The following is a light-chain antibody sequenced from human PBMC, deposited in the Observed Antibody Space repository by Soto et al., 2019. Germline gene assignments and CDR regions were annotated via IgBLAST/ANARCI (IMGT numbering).Light chain of an antibody. CDR3: QQSYSTLIT. V-gene: IGKV1-39*01. CDR1: QSIGKY. J-gene: IGKJ5*01. CDR2: AAS. Sequence: DIQMTQSPSSLSASVGDRVTITFRASQSIGKYLNWYQQKPGKAPKLLIYAASSLQSGVPSRFSGSGSGTDFTLTISSLQPEDFATYYCQQSYSTLITFGQGTRLEI.